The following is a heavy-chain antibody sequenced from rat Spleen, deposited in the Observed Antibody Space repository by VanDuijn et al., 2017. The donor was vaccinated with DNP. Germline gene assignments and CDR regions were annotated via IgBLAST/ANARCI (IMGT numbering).Heavy chain of an antibody. CDR3: AREGYRY. CDR2: INTDGDTT. V-gene: IGHV5-58*01. CDR1: GFTFSGYW. J-gene: IGHJ3*01. Sequence: EVQLVETGGGLVQPGRSLKLSCVASGFTFSGYWMYWIRQAPGKGLEWVASINTDGDTTYYPDSVKGRFTVSRDNAENTVCLQMNSLRSEDTATYYCAREGYRYWGQGTLVTVSS. D-gene: IGHD4-3*01.